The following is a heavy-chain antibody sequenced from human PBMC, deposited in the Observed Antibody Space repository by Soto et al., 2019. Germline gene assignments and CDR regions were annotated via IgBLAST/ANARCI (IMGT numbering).Heavy chain of an antibody. CDR2: IIPILGIA. Sequence: QVQLVQSGAEVKKPGSSVKVSCKASGGTFSSYTISWVRQAPGQGLEWMGRIIPILGIANYAQKFQGRVTITADKTTSTDYMELSSLRSEDTAVYYCARRSVRGVIDYWGQGTLVTVSS. V-gene: IGHV1-69*02. CDR3: ARRSVRGVIDY. J-gene: IGHJ4*02. D-gene: IGHD3-10*01. CDR1: GGTFSSYT.